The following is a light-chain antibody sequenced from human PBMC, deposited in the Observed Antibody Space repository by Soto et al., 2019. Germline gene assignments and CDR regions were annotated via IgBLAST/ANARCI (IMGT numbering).Light chain of an antibody. CDR3: QHLNNYPPFT. CDR1: QDIKTY. J-gene: IGKJ3*01. V-gene: IGKV1-9*01. Sequence: TQSPSSLSASVGDRVSITCRASQDIKTYLAWYQQKQGKAPKLLISGTFTLQSGVPSRFNGSGSGTDFTLTISRLQPEDFATYYCQHLNNYPPFTFGPGTKVDIK. CDR2: GTF.